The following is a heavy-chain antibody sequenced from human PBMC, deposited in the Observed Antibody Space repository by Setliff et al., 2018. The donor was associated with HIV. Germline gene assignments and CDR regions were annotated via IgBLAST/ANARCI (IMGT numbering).Heavy chain of an antibody. CDR2: IYYSGST. J-gene: IGHJ3*02. Sequence: PSETLSLTCTVSGASTSSSDYYWGWIRQPPGNGLEWTGSIYYSGSTNYNPSLKSRVTISVDTSKNQFSLKLSSVTAADTAVYYCARNPCSGGSCPDAFDIWGQGTMVTVSS. CDR1: GASTSSSDYY. V-gene: IGHV4-39*07. CDR3: ARNPCSGGSCPDAFDI. D-gene: IGHD2-15*01.